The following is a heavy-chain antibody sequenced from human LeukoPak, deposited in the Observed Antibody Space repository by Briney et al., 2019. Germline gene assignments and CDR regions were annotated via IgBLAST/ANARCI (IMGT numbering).Heavy chain of an antibody. Sequence: ASVKVSCKASAYPFTICDINWVRQATGQGLEWMGWMNPNSGGTVYAQKFQGRVSMTRDTSISTAYMELSSLRSEDTAVYYCARGSIITFGGVRHYGMDVWGQGTTVTVSS. CDR2: MNPNSGGT. J-gene: IGHJ6*02. CDR1: AYPFTICD. V-gene: IGHV1-8*01. CDR3: ARGSIITFGGVRHYGMDV. D-gene: IGHD3-16*01.